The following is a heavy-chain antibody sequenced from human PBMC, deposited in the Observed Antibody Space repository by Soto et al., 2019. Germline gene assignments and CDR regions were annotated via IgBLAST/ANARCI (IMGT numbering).Heavy chain of an antibody. D-gene: IGHD4-4*01. CDR2: IKPGGSDL. V-gene: IGHV5-51*01. J-gene: IGHJ4*02. Sequence: GESLKISCKGVGYRLDAAWIGWVRQMPGKGLEWMGIIKPGGSDLRYSPSFRGQVTISADAAVNTAYLQWDSLKASDTAMYYCGRQITYSCDFWGQGTLVTVSS. CDR1: GYRLDAAW. CDR3: GRQITYSCDF.